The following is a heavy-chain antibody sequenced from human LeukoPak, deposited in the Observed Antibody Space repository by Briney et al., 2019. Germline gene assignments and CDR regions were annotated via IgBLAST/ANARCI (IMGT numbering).Heavy chain of an antibody. V-gene: IGHV3-30*02. J-gene: IGHJ6*02. CDR2: IRYDGSNK. Sequence: GGSLRLSCAASGFAFSSYGMHWVRQAPGKGLEWVAFIRYDGSNKYYADSVKGRFTISRDNSKNTLYLQMNSLRAEDTAVYYCAKDNTTSVTYYYYGMDVWGQGTTVTVSS. CDR1: GFAFSSYG. D-gene: IGHD2/OR15-2a*01. CDR3: AKDNTTSVTYYYYGMDV.